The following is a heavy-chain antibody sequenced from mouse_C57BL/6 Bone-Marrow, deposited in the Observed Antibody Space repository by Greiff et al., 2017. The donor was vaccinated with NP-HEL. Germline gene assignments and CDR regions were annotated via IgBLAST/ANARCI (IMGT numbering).Heavy chain of an antibody. D-gene: IGHD2-12*01. J-gene: IGHJ4*01. CDR1: GYTFTSYT. CDR2: INPSSGYT. CDR3: AKRYDGAYYYAMDY. Sequence: VKLMESGAELARPGASVKMSCKASGYTFTSYTMHWVKQRPGQGLEWIGYINPSSGYTKYNQKFKDKATLTADKSSSTAYMQLSSLTSEDSAVYYCAKRYDGAYYYAMDYWGQGTSVTVSS. V-gene: IGHV1-4*01.